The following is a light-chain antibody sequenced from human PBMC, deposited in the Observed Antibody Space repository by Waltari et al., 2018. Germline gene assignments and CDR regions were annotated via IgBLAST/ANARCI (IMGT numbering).Light chain of an antibody. V-gene: IGLV2-14*03. CDR2: DVS. J-gene: IGLJ2*01. Sequence: QSALTQPASVSGSPGQSITIPCPGTSSDAGGTNYVSWYQQHPGKAPKLMIYDVSNRPSGVSNRFSGSKSGNTASLTISGLQAEDEADYYCSSYTSSSTLGVFGGGTKLTVL. CDR1: SSDAGGTNY. CDR3: SSYTSSSTLGV.